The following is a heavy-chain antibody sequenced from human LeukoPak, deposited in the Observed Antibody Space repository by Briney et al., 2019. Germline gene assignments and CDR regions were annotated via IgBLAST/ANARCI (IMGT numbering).Heavy chain of an antibody. CDR3: AKDGWSRAVAYRSIFDY. CDR1: GFTFSSYG. V-gene: IGHV3-30*18. Sequence: PGGSLRLSCAASGFTFSSYGMHWVRQAPGKGLEWVAVISYDGSNKYYADSVKGRFTISRDNSKNTLYLQMNSLRAEDTAVYYCAKDGWSRAVAYRSIFDYWGQGTLVTVSS. D-gene: IGHD6-19*01. J-gene: IGHJ4*02. CDR2: ISYDGSNK.